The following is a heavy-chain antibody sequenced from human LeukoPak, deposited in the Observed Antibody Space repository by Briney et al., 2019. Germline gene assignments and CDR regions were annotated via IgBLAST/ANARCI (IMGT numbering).Heavy chain of an antibody. V-gene: IGHV1-2*02. J-gene: IGHJ6*03. CDR3: TRGVRDSIVATRPYYYSYYMDV. CDR2: INPNSGGT. CDR1: GYTFTGYY. Sequence: ASVKVSCKASGYTFTGYYMHWVRQAPGQGLEWMGWINPNSGGTNYEQKFQGRVTMTRDTSISTAYMELSRLRSDDTALYYCTRGVRDSIVATRPYYYSYYMDVWGKGTTVTVSS. D-gene: IGHD5-12*01.